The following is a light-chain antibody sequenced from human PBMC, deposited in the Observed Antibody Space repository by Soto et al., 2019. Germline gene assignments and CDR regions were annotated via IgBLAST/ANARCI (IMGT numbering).Light chain of an antibody. Sequence: DIQMTQSPSTLSGSVGDRVIMSCRPSQTISSWLAWYQQKPGTATKLLIYHASTLESGVPSRFSGSGSGTEFTLTISSLPPDDFATYYCQQYNSYSFGQGAKVEI. CDR3: QQYNSYS. J-gene: IGKJ1*01. CDR1: QTISSW. V-gene: IGKV1-5*01. CDR2: HAS.